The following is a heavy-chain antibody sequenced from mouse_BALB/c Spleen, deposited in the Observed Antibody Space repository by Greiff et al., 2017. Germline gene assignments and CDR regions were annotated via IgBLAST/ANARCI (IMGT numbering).Heavy chain of an antibody. V-gene: IGHV5-4*02. Sequence: EVQLQESGGGLVKPGGSLKLSCAASGFTFSDYYMYWVRQTPEKRLEWVATISDGGSYTYYPDSVKGRFTISRDNSKNNLYLQMSSLKSEETAMYYCARVYGNYAMDYWGQGTSVTGAS. D-gene: IGHD2-10*02. J-gene: IGHJ4*01. CDR3: ARVYGNYAMDY. CDR2: ISDGGSYT. CDR1: GFTFSDYY.